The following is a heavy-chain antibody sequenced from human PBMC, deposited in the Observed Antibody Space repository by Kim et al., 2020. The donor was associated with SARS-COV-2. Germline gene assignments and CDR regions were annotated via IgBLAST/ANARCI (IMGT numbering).Heavy chain of an antibody. Sequence: GGSLRLSCAASGFTFSSYAMSWVRQAPGKGLEWVSAISGSGGSTYYADSVKGRFTISRDNSKNTLYLQMNSLRAEDTAVYYCAKALGDSGSYSRFGYFDYWGQGTLVTVSS. V-gene: IGHV3-23*01. D-gene: IGHD1-26*01. CDR3: AKALGDSGSYSRFGYFDY. CDR1: GFTFSSYA. J-gene: IGHJ4*02. CDR2: ISGSGGST.